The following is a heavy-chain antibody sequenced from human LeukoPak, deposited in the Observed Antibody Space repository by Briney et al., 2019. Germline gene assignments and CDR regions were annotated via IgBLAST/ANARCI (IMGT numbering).Heavy chain of an antibody. CDR3: ARIGRVGGYYFDH. CDR2: IYYTGST. CDR1: GGSINNYY. V-gene: IGHV4-59*01. D-gene: IGHD3-16*01. J-gene: IGHJ4*02. Sequence: PSETLSLTCSVSGGSINNYYWIWIRQPPGKGLEWIGYIYYTGSTNYNPSLKSRVTVPVDTPKNQFSLKLRSVTAADTAVYYCARIGRVGGYYFDHWGQGTLVTVSS.